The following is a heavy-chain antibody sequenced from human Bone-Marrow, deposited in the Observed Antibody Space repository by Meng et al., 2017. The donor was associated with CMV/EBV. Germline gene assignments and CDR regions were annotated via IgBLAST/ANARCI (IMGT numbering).Heavy chain of an antibody. J-gene: IGHJ4*02. D-gene: IGHD2-2*01. CDR1: GFTFSSYA. CDR3: AKVPAAIGRVLYFDY. CDR2: IYSGGSST. Sequence: GGSLRLSCAASGFTFSSYAMSWVRQAPGKGLEWVSVIYSGGSSTYYADSVKGRFTISRDNSKNTLYLQMNSLRAEDTAVYYCAKVPAAIGRVLYFDYWGQGTRVTGSS. V-gene: IGHV3-23*03.